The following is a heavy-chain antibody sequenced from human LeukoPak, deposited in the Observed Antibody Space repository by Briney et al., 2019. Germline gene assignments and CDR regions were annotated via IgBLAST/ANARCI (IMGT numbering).Heavy chain of an antibody. CDR3: ASGAPIPSDKYYFDY. CDR2: ISYDGSEK. D-gene: IGHD1-26*01. V-gene: IGHV3-30*01. Sequence: GGSLRLSCAASGFTFRSYAMHWVRQAPGKGLEWVAVISYDGSEKYYADSVKGRFTISRDNSKNTVFVQMNSLRGEDSAVYYCASGAPIPSDKYYFDYWGQGTLVTVSS. CDR1: GFTFRSYA. J-gene: IGHJ4*02.